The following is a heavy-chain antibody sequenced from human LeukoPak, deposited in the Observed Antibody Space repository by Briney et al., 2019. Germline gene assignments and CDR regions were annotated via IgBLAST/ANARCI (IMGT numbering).Heavy chain of an antibody. CDR2: IKSKTDGGTT. D-gene: IGHD3-10*01. J-gene: IGHJ4*02. V-gene: IGHV3-15*01. Sequence: GGSLRLSCAASGFTFSNAWMSLVRQAPGKGLEWVGRIKSKTDGGTTDYAAPVKGRFTISRDDSKNTLYLQMNSLKTEGTAVYYCTTAKLLWFGEYFDYWGQGTLVTVSS. CDR3: TTAKLLWFGEYFDY. CDR1: GFTFSNAW.